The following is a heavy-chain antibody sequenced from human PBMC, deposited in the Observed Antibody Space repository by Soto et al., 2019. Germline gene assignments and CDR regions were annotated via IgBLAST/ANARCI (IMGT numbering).Heavy chain of an antibody. V-gene: IGHV4-59*11. Sequence: SETLSLTCTLSGGAINDHYWSFIRQPPGKGLEWIDYIYYNGNTNYNPSLESRVTISVDRSRNQFSLRLTSLTAADTAVYYCARVRTGYFDYWGRGALVTVSS. CDR2: IYYNGNT. J-gene: IGHJ4*02. CDR1: GGAINDHY. CDR3: ARVRTGYFDY. D-gene: IGHD3-9*01.